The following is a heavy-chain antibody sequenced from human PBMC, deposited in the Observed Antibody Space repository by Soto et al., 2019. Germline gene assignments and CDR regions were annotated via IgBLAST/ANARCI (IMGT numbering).Heavy chain of an antibody. V-gene: IGHV1-69*01. CDR2: IIPIIGKA. CDR3: ARDKSGSGPLEY. D-gene: IGHD7-27*01. CDR1: GYTFTSYD. J-gene: IGHJ4*02. Sequence: VKVSCKASGYTFTSYDINWVRQATGQGLEWMGWIIPIIGKADYAQKFQGRVTITGDESTSTAYMELSSLRSEDTAVYYCARDKSGSGPLEYWGQGTLVTVSS.